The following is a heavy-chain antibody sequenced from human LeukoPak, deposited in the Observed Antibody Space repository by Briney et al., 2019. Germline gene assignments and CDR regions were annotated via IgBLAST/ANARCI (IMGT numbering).Heavy chain of an antibody. V-gene: IGHV4-59*11. CDR2: IYYSGST. J-gene: IGHJ4*02. CDR1: GGSISSHY. Sequence: SETLSLTCTVSGGSISSHYWSWIRQPPGKGLEWIGYIYYSGSTNYNPSLKSRVTISVDTSKNQFSLKLSSVTAADTAVYYCARMYSGTYGGIDYWGQGTLVTVSS. D-gene: IGHD1-26*01. CDR3: ARMYSGTYGGIDY.